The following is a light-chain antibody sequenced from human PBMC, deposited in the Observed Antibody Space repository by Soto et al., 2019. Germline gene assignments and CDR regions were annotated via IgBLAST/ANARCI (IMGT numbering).Light chain of an antibody. V-gene: IGKV3-15*01. CDR2: GAS. Sequence: EIVMTQSPATLSVSPGERATLSCRSSQSVSSNLAWYQQKPGQAPRLLIYGASTRATGIPTRFSGSGSGTEFTLTIRRLQSEDFAVYYCQQYNNWPPAGTFGQGTKVDIK. CDR3: QQYNNWPPAGT. J-gene: IGKJ1*01. CDR1: QSVSSN.